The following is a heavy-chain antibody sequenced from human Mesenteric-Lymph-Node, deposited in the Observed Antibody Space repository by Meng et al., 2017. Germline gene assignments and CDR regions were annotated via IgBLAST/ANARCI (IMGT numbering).Heavy chain of an antibody. CDR1: GFTFSSYW. J-gene: IGHJ3*02. D-gene: IGHD3-10*01. V-gene: IGHV3-7*01. CDR3: ARGDHGSGSYYDSFDI. CDR2: IKQDGSEK. Sequence: GGSLRLSCAASGFTFSSYWMSWVRQAPGKGLEWVANIKQDGSEKYYVDSVKGRFTISRDNAKNSLYLQMNSLRAEDTAVYYCARGDHGSGSYYDSFDIWGQGTMVTVSS.